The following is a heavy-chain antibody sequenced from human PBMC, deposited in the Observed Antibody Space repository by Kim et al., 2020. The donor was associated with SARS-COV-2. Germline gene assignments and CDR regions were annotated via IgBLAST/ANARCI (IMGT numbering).Heavy chain of an antibody. CDR3: ARHLRNWYFDL. J-gene: IGHJ2*01. Sequence: SETLSLTCSVSGGSISSSDYYWGWIRQPPGKGLEWIATIYYSGSTYYNPSLKGRVTISVDTSKKQFSLRLSYVTAADAAVYYCARHLRNWYFDLWGRGTL. V-gene: IGHV4-39*01. CDR1: GGSISSSDYY. CDR2: IYYSGST.